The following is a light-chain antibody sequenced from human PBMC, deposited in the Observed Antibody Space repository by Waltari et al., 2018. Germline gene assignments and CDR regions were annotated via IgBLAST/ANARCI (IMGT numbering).Light chain of an antibody. V-gene: IGLV1-44*01. Sequence: QSVLTQPPSASGTPGQGVTISCPGGASNIGHNVVNWYQQVPGKAPKLLIYRSDRRPAGVPDRFSGSKSGTSASLAISGLQSEDEADYYCAAWDDSLNGRWVFGGGTKVTVL. J-gene: IGLJ3*02. CDR3: AAWDDSLNGRWV. CDR2: RSD. CDR1: ASNIGHNV.